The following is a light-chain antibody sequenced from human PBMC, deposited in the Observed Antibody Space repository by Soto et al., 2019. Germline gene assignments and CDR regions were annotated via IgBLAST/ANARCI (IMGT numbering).Light chain of an antibody. CDR3: SAWDASLNGYG. V-gene: IGLV1-44*01. J-gene: IGLJ1*01. CDR2: SNY. Sequence: QSVLTQPLSASGTPGQRVTISCSGSSSNIGSKTVNWYQQLPGTAPKLLIYSNYQRPSGVPERFSGSKSGTSASLAISGLHSEDEADYYCSAWDASLNGYGFGTGTKVTVL. CDR1: SSNIGSKT.